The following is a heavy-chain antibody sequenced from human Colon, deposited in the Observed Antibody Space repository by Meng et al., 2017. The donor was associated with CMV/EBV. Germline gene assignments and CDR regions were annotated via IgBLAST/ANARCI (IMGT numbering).Heavy chain of an antibody. CDR3: ARDGDHSGYDPPEPLFDY. J-gene: IGHJ4*02. D-gene: IGHD5-12*01. CDR2: VTYDGANK. V-gene: IGHV3-30*02. Sequence: GESLKISCVASWSRSGGYGMHWVRQAPGKGLEWVAFVTYDGANKFYGDSVKGRFTISRDTYKNSVYLQMDSLRPEDTALYYCARDGDHSGYDPPEPLFDYWGQGILVTVSS. CDR1: WSRSGGYG.